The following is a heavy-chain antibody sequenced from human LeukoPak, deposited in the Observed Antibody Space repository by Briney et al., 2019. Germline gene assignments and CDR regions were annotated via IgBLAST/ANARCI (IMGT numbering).Heavy chain of an antibody. CDR3: AKDRGSGGWPNYYYYGMDV. V-gene: IGHV3-30*02. D-gene: IGHD3-10*01. Sequence: GGSLRLSCAASGFTFSSSGMHWVRQAPGKGLEWVAFIRYDGSYKYYADSVRGRFTISRDNSKNTLYLQMNSLRAEDTAVYYCAKDRGSGGWPNYYYYGMDVWGQGTTATVSS. CDR2: IRYDGSYK. J-gene: IGHJ6*02. CDR1: GFTFSSSG.